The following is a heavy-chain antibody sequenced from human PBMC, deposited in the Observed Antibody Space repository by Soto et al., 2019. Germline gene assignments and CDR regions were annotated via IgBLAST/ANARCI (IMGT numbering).Heavy chain of an antibody. CDR3: ARVSAAGMVYYYGMDV. CDR1: GGTFSSYA. D-gene: IGHD6-13*01. CDR2: IIPIFGTA. J-gene: IGHJ6*02. Sequence: GASVKVSCKASGGTFSSYAISWVRQAPGQGLEWMGGIIPIFGTANYAQKFQGRVTITADESTSTAYMELSSLRSEDTAVYYCARVSAAGMVYYYGMDVWGQGTTVTAP. V-gene: IGHV1-69*13.